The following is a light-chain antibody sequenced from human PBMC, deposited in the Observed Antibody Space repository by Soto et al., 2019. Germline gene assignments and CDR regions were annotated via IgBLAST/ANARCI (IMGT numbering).Light chain of an antibody. V-gene: IGLV2-14*03. Sequence: QSALTQPASISGSPGQSITISCTGTSSDVGGYNYVSWYQQYPGKAPKLMIYDVDNRPSGVSNRFSGSKSGKTASLTISGLQAEDEADYYCSSYTSSSTVIFGGGTMLTVL. CDR1: SSDVGGYNY. CDR2: DVD. J-gene: IGLJ2*01. CDR3: SSYTSSSTVI.